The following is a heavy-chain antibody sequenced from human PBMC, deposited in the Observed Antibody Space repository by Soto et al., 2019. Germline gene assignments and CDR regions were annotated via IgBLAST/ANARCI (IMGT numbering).Heavy chain of an antibody. D-gene: IGHD3-22*01. J-gene: IGHJ3*02. Sequence: GGSLRLSCAASGFTFSSYSMNWVLQAPGKGLEWVSSISSGSSYIFYADSVKGRFTISRDNAKNTLFLQMDSLRAEDTAVYYCAKNYYYDSPGYAFDIWGQGTMVTVSS. CDR3: AKNYYYDSPGYAFDI. CDR1: GFTFSSYS. V-gene: IGHV3-21*01. CDR2: ISSGSSYI.